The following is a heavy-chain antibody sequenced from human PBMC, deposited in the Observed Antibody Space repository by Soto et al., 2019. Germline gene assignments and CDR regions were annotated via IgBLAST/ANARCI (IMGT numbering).Heavy chain of an antibody. CDR3: ARYSSAWGL. Sequence: GGSLRLSCGASGFTFSTYLISWVRQAPGKGLEWVANIKYDGSETYYVDSVKGRFTISRDNAKNSLYLQMDSLRGEDTAVYYCARYSSAWGLWGQGTLVTVSS. CDR2: IKYDGSET. D-gene: IGHD6-19*01. CDR1: GFTFSTYL. J-gene: IGHJ4*02. V-gene: IGHV3-7*01.